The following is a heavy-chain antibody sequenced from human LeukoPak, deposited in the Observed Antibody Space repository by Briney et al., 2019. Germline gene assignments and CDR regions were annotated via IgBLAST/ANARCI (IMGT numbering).Heavy chain of an antibody. CDR1: GFTFSSYS. J-gene: IGHJ4*02. D-gene: IGHD6-13*01. CDR2: ISSSSSYI. CDR3: ARDLNAAAGTPGGVY. Sequence: PGGSLRLSCAASGFTFSSYSMNSVRQAPGKRLEWVSSISSSSSYIYYADSVKGRFTISRDNAKNSLYLQMNSLRAEDTAVYYCARDLNAAAGTPGGVYWGQGTLVTVSS. V-gene: IGHV3-21*01.